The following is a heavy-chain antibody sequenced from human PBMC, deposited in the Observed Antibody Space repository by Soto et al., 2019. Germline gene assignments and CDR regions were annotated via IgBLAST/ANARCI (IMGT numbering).Heavy chain of an antibody. CDR3: AAATVTGNTEAFDV. CDR1: GYLFSDSY. V-gene: IGHV1-69-2*01. D-gene: IGHD4-17*01. Sequence: EVQLVQSGAEVKKPGATVKISCKVSGYLFSDSYMHWVRQAPGGGLEWMGLINPADDDTTYAERFQDRVTFTADTSTDTAYMEMTSLRSDDSAVYYCAAATVTGNTEAFDVWGQGTLVTVSS. CDR2: INPADDDT. J-gene: IGHJ3*01.